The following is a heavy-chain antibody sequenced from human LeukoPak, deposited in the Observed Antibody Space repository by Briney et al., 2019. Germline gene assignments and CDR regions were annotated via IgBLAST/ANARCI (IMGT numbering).Heavy chain of an antibody. J-gene: IGHJ6*02. Sequence: SVKVSCKASGGTFSSYAISWVRQAPGQGLEWMGGIIPIFGTANYAQKFQGRVTITADESTSTAYMELSSLRSEDTAVYYCARAYYDFWSGYYHIHYYYGMDVWGQGTTVTVSS. V-gene: IGHV1-69*01. D-gene: IGHD3-3*01. CDR1: GGTFSSYA. CDR2: IIPIFGTA. CDR3: ARAYYDFWSGYYHIHYYYGMDV.